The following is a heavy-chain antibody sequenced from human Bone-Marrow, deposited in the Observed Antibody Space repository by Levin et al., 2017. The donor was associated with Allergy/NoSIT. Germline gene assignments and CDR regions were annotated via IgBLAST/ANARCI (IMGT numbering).Heavy chain of an antibody. Sequence: ASVKVSCKASGYTFSSHGIIWMRRAPGQGLEFLGWISVFNGKTGYAQKFQDRVTLTTEAATTTAFMDLASLTSDDTAVYYCARKPNPEFYGFDIWGQGTLVTVSS. CDR1: GYTFSSHG. CDR2: ISVFNGKT. J-gene: IGHJ4*02. V-gene: IGHV1-18*01. CDR3: ARKPNPEFYGFDI. D-gene: IGHD3/OR15-3a*01.